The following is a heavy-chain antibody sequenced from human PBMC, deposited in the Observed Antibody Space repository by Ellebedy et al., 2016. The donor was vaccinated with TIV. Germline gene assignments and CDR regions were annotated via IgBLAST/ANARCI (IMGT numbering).Heavy chain of an antibody. J-gene: IGHJ3*01. CDR2: ISSHGRSS. CDR1: GFTFSSYA. V-gene: IGHV3-64D*06. Sequence: GESLKISCLGSGFTFSSYAMHWVRQAPGKGLQYVSGISSHGRSSYSSDSMTCRVTISRANSKNMLYLQMSSLRAEDTAVYYCLKDLSTAVAGSHDAFDVWGQGTMVTVSS. D-gene: IGHD6-19*01. CDR3: LKDLSTAVAGSHDAFDV.